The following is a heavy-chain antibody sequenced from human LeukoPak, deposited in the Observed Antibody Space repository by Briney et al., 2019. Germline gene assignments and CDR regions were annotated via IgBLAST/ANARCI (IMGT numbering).Heavy chain of an antibody. CDR3: ARDGSSGWYP. V-gene: IGHV4-61*02. CDR1: GGSISSGNYY. D-gene: IGHD6-19*01. J-gene: IGHJ5*02. CDR2: IHTSGST. Sequence: PSETLSLTCTVSGGSISSGNYYWNWIRQPAGKGLEWIGRIHTSGSTNYNPSLKSRVTISVDTSTNQFSLRLTSVTAADTAVYYCARDGSSGWYPWGQGTLVTVSS.